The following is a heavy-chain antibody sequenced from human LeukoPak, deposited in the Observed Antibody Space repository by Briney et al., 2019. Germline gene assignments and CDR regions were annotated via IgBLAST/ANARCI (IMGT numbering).Heavy chain of an antibody. J-gene: IGHJ4*02. V-gene: IGHV4-34*01. CDR1: GGSFSGYY. CDR2: INHSGST. D-gene: IGHD3-10*01. Sequence: SETLSLTCAVYGGSFSGYYWSWIRQPPGKGLEWIGEINHSGSTNYNPSLKSRVTISVDTSKNQFSLKLSSVTAADTAVYYCARQQGYYGSGSYYTRMQDYWGQGTLVTVSS. CDR3: ARQQGYYGSGSYYTRMQDY.